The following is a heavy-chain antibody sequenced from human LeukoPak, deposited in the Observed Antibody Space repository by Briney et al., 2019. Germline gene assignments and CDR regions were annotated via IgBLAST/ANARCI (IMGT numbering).Heavy chain of an antibody. J-gene: IGHJ3*02. CDR1: GFIFSNYW. CDR2: IYSGGST. Sequence: GGSLRLSCSASGFIFSNYWMTWVRQAPGKGLEWVSLIYSGGSTYYADSVKGRFTISRDNSKNTLYLQMNSLRAEDTAVYFCTGDLGAFDIWGQGTMVTVSS. CDR3: TGDLGAFDI. V-gene: IGHV3-66*01.